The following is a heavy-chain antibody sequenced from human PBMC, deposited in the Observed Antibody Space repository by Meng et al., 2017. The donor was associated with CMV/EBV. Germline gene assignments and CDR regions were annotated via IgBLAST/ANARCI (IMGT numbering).Heavy chain of an antibody. Sequence: GGSLRLSCEASGFIFSSYGMHWVRQAPGKGLEWVAVIWYDGSNKYYADSVKGRFTISRDNSKNTLYLQMNSLRVEDTAVYYCAKDEKGSGSYRPLFYYYYGMDVWGQGTTVTVSS. D-gene: IGHD3-10*01. V-gene: IGHV3-33*06. J-gene: IGHJ6*02. CDR3: AKDEKGSGSYRPLFYYYYGMDV. CDR1: GFIFSSYG. CDR2: IWYDGSNK.